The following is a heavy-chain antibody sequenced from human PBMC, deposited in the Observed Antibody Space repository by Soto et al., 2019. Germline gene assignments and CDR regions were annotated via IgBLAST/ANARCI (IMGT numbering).Heavy chain of an antibody. CDR1: GGSISSSSYY. D-gene: IGHD3-3*01. Sequence: QLQLQESGPGLVKPSETLSLTCTVSGGSISSSSYYWGWIRQPPGKGLEWIGSIYYSESTYYNPSLKSRVTISVDTSKNQFSLKLSSVTAADTAVYYCARPSYYSWSGSTYYFDYWGHGTLVTVSS. CDR3: ARPSYYSWSGSTYYFDY. V-gene: IGHV4-39*01. CDR2: IYYSEST. J-gene: IGHJ4*01.